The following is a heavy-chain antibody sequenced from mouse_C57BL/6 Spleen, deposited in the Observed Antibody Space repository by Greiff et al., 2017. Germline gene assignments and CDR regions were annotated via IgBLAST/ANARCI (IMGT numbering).Heavy chain of an antibody. CDR1: GFTFSDYG. CDR3: ARPGSSPNWYFDV. V-gene: IGHV5-15*01. J-gene: IGHJ1*03. D-gene: IGHD1-1*01. Sequence: EVKLMESGGGLVQPGGSLKLSCAASGFTFSDYGMAWVRQAPRKGPEWVAFISNLAYSIYYADTVTGRFTISRENANNTLYLEMSSLRSEDTAMYYCARPGSSPNWYFDVWGTGTTVTVSS. CDR2: ISNLAYSI.